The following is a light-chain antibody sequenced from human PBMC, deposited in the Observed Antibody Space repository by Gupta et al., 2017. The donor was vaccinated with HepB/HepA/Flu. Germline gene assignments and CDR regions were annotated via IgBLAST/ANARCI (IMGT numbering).Light chain of an antibody. Sequence: SVLTQPPSVSEAPGQRVNISCAVGSSNIGANYDVHWYQQLPGTAPKLLIYGKNYRPSGVPDRFSASKSGTSASLAITGLQAEDEADYYCQSYDSRLRGSVFGGGTKLTVL. J-gene: IGLJ2*01. CDR1: SSNIGANYD. CDR2: GKN. CDR3: QSYDSRLRGSV. V-gene: IGLV1-40*01.